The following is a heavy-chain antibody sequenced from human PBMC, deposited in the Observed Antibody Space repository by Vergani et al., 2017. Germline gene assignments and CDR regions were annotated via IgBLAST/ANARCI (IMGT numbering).Heavy chain of an antibody. CDR2: IYTSGST. J-gene: IGHJ6*02. D-gene: IGHD2-2*01. Sequence: QVQLPESGPGLVKPSQTLSLTCTVSGGSISSGSYYWSWIRQPAGKGLEWIGRIYTSGSTNYNPSLKSRVTISVDTSKNQFSLKLSSVTAADTAVYYCARVGYCSSTSCSNYYYYGMDVWGQGTTVTVSS. CDR3: ARVGYCSSTSCSNYYYYGMDV. CDR1: GGSISSGSYY. V-gene: IGHV4-61*02.